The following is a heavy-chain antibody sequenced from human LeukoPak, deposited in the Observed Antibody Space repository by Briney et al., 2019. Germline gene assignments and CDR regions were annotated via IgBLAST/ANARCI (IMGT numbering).Heavy chain of an antibody. V-gene: IGHV3-30*04. CDR2: ISYDGSNK. Sequence: QPGGSLRLSCAASGFTFSSYAMHWVRQAPGKGLEWVAVISYDGSNKYYAESVKGRFTNSTDNPKNTLYMQMNSLRAEDTAVYYCARDWGAIDYWGQGTLVTVSP. CDR3: ARDWGAIDY. J-gene: IGHJ4*02. D-gene: IGHD4/OR15-4a*01. CDR1: GFTFSSYA.